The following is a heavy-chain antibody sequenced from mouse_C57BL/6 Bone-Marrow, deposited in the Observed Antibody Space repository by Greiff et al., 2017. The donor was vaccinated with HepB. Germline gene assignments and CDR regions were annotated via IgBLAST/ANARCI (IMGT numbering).Heavy chain of an antibody. D-gene: IGHD1-1*01. V-gene: IGHV5-6*01. CDR3: ARLGSTAY. Sequence: DVHLVESGGDLVKPGGSLKLSCAASGFTFSSYGMSWVRQTPDKRLEWVATISSGGSYTYYPDSVKGRVTISRDNAKNTLYLQMSSLKSEDTAMYYCARLGSTAYWGQGTLVTVSA. J-gene: IGHJ3*01. CDR1: GFTFSSYG. CDR2: ISSGGSYT.